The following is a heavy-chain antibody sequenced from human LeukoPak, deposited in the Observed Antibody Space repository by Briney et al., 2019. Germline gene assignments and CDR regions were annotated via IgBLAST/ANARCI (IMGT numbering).Heavy chain of an antibody. CDR2: IYCSGST. D-gene: IGHD3-22*01. CDR3: ASRSYYDSSGYYYRGPLAFDI. J-gene: IGHJ3*02. Sequence: SQTLSLTCTVSGGSISSGGYYWSWIRQHPGTGLEWIGYIYCSGSTYYNPSLKSRVTISVDTSKNQFSLKLSSVTAADTAVYYCASRSYYDSSGYYYRGPLAFDIWGQGTMVTVSS. CDR1: GGSISSGGYY. V-gene: IGHV4-31*03.